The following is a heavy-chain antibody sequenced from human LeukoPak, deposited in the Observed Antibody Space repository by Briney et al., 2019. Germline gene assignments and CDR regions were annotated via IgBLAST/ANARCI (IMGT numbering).Heavy chain of an antibody. CDR3: ARGRPHGNDY. D-gene: IGHD4-23*01. Sequence: GGSLRLSCAASGFTFSSYWMSWVRQAPGKGLEWVANIKQDGNEKYYMDSVKGRFSISRDNAKNTLYLQMNSLRVEDTAVCYCARGRPHGNDYWGQGTLVTVSS. CDR1: GFTFSSYW. J-gene: IGHJ4*02. CDR2: IKQDGNEK. V-gene: IGHV3-7*01.